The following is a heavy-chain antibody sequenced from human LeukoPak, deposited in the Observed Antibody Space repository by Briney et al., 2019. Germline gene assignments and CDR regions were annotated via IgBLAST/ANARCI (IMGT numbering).Heavy chain of an antibody. D-gene: IGHD2-2*01. J-gene: IGHJ5*02. CDR1: GGSISSGGYY. Sequence: SETLSLTCTVSGGSISSGGYYWSWIRQHPGKGLEWIGYIYYSGSTYYNPSLKSRVTISVDTSKNQFSLKLSSVTAAGTAVYYCARDQCSSTSCYSDPWGQGTLVTVSS. V-gene: IGHV4-31*03. CDR2: IYYSGST. CDR3: ARDQCSSTSCYSDP.